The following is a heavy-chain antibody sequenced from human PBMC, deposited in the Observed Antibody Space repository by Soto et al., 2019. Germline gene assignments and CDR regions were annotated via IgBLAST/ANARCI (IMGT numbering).Heavy chain of an antibody. V-gene: IGHV3-21*01. D-gene: IGHD3-22*01. CDR2: ISSSSSYI. CDR3: ARGKVDIVATIPDYYDSSGYYPDAFDI. CDR1: GFNISSYS. J-gene: IGHJ3*02. Sequence: PGGSLRLSWAAAGFNISSYSMNWVSKNTGKGLEWVSSISSSSSYIYYADSVKGRFTISRDNAKNSLYLQMNSLRAEDTAVYYCARGKVDIVATIPDYYDSSGYYPDAFDIWGQGTMVTVSS.